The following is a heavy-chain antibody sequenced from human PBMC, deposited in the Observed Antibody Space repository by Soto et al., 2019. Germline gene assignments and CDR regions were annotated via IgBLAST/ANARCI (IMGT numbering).Heavy chain of an antibody. CDR2: IIPIFGTA. J-gene: IGHJ1*01. CDR1: GGTFSSYA. V-gene: IGHV1-69*01. CDR3: AQGYCSGGSCYDAEYFQH. D-gene: IGHD2-15*01. Sequence: VQLVQSGAEVKKPGSSVKVSCKASGGTFSSYAISWVRQAPGQGLEWMGGIIPIFGTANYAQKFQGRVTITADESTSTAYMELSSLRSEDTAVYYCAQGYCSGGSCYDAEYFQHWGQGTLVTVSS.